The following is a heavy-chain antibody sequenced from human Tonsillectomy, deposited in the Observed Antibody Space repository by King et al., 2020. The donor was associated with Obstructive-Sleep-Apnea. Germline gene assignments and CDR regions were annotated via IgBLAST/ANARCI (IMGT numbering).Heavy chain of an antibody. Sequence: VQLQQWGAGLLKPSETLSLTCAVYGGSFSDYYWSWIRQPPGKGLEWMVEIKHSGGTNYNPSLKSRVTISVDTSKNQYSLELRSVTAADTAVYYCACRGYSSGWHSMDVWGQGTTVTVSS. V-gene: IGHV4-34*01. CDR1: GGSFSDYY. D-gene: IGHD6-19*01. CDR3: ACRGYSSGWHSMDV. J-gene: IGHJ6*02. CDR2: IKHSGGT.